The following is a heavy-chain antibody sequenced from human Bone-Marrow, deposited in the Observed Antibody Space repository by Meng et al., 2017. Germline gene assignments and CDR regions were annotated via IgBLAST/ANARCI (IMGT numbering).Heavy chain of an antibody. V-gene: IGHV1-69*13. CDR3: ASDRVGAQNDAFDI. J-gene: IGHJ3*02. D-gene: IGHD1-26*01. CDR1: GGTFSSYA. CDR2: IITIFGTA. Sequence: SVKVSCKASGGTFSSYAISWLRQAPGQGLEWMGGIITIFGTANYAQKCQCRVTITADESTSTAYMELSSLRYEDTAVYSCASDRVGAQNDAFDIWGQGTMVTVSS.